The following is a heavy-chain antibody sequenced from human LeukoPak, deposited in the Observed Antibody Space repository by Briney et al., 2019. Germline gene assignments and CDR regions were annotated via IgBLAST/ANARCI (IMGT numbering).Heavy chain of an antibody. CDR1: GYTFTGYY. J-gene: IGHJ4*02. D-gene: IGHD5-24*01. V-gene: IGHV1-2*02. Sequence: ASVKVSCKASGYTFTGYYMHWVRQAPGQGLEWMGWINPNSGGTNYAQKFQGRVIMTRDTSISTAYMELSRLRSGATAMYYCARDGIGGFNDYWGQGTLVTVSS. CDR3: ARDGIGGFNDY. CDR2: INPNSGGT.